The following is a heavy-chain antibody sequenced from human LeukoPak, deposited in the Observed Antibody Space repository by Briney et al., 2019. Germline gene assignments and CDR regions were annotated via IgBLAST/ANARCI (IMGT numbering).Heavy chain of an antibody. CDR2: VSGNGATP. CDR1: GFTFSSYA. Sequence: PGVSLRVSCAASGFTFSSYAMSWVRLAPGKGLEWVSTVSGNGATPYYADSVKGRFTISRDNSKNTLDLQMSSVRAEDTAIYFCARVPHPTYYFDYWGRGTLVTVSS. D-gene: IGHD4-11*01. CDR3: ARVPHPTYYFDY. J-gene: IGHJ4*02. V-gene: IGHV3-23*01.